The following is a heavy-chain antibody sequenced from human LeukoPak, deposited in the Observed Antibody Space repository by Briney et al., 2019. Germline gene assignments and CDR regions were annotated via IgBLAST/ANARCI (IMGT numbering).Heavy chain of an antibody. V-gene: IGHV3-7*01. J-gene: IGHJ4*02. CDR2: IKHGGSEK. Sequence: GGSLRLSCAASGFTFSTYWMTWVRQAPGEGLEWVANIKHGGSEKYYADSVKGPFTISRDTAKNSLYLQMNSLRAEDTAVYYCARVGCSGGSCYSGSDYFDYWGQGTLVTVSS. D-gene: IGHD2-15*01. CDR1: GFTFSTYW. CDR3: ARVGCSGGSCYSGSDYFDY.